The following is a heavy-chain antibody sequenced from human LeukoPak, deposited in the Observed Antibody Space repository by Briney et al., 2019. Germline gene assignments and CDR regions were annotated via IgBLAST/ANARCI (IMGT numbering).Heavy chain of an antibody. V-gene: IGHV3-11*03. CDR1: GFTVSSNY. D-gene: IGHD3-10*01. CDR2: ISSSSSYT. CDR3: ARRGRSMVRGVITTKYYFDY. J-gene: IGHJ4*02. Sequence: PGGSLRLSCAASGFTVSSNYMTWVRQAPGKGLEWVSYISSSSSYTNYADSVKGRFTISRDNAKNSLYLQMNSLRAEDTAVYYCARRGRSMVRGVITTKYYFDYWGQGTLVTVSS.